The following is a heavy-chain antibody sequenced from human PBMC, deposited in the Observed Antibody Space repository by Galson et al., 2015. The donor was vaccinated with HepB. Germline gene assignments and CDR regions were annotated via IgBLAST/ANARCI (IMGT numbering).Heavy chain of an antibody. Sequence: SETLSLTCAVYGGSFSGYYWSWIRQSPGQGLEWIGRISHSGGTNYNPSLRSRVTISLDTSKSQFSLRLNSVTAADTGVYYCARVSGTRSSNRDGWFDPWGQGTLVTVSS. V-gene: IGHV4-34*01. J-gene: IGHJ5*02. CDR1: GGSFSGYY. CDR2: ISHSGGT. CDR3: ARVSGTRSSNRDGWFDP. D-gene: IGHD1-14*01.